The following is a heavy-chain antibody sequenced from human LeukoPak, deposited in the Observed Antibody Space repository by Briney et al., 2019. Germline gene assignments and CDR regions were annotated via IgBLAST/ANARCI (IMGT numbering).Heavy chain of an antibody. J-gene: IGHJ3*02. V-gene: IGHV4-61*02. CDR3: AGAHIVVLPGTKYDAFDI. D-gene: IGHD2-2*01. CDR2: IYTSGNT. CDR1: GGSISSGSYY. Sequence: SSETLSLTCTVSGGSISSGSYYWSWIRQPAGKGLEWIGRIYTSGNTNYNPSLKSRVTISVDTSKNQFSLKLNSMTAADTAMYYCAGAHIVVLPGTKYDAFDIWGRGTVVTVSS.